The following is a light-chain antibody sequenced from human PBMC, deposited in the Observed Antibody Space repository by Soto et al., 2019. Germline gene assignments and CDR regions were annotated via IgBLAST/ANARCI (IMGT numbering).Light chain of an antibody. CDR1: SSDVGDNY. J-gene: IGLJ1*01. CDR2: EVS. V-gene: IGLV2-8*01. CDR3: SAYAGSNNFV. Sequence: QSVLTQPPSASGSPGQSVTISCTGTSSDVGDNYVSWYQQHLAKAPKLIIYEVSQRPSGVPDRFSGSKSGNTASLTVSGLQTENEADYSGSAYAGSNNFVFGSGTKVTVL.